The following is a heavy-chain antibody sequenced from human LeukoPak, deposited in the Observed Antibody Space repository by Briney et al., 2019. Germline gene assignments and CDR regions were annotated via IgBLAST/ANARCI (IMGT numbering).Heavy chain of an antibody. CDR3: ARDAYYDYVWGSPGANDY. V-gene: IGHV1-3*03. CDR2: IDAGNGRT. D-gene: IGHD3-16*01. Sequence: GASVKVSCKASGYDFTKYAVQWVRQAPGQRLEWMGWIDAGNGRTKYSQDFQGRVTISRDTSASIAYMELSSLRSDDMAVYYCARDAYYDYVWGSPGANDYWGQGTLVTVSS. J-gene: IGHJ4*02. CDR1: GYDFTKYA.